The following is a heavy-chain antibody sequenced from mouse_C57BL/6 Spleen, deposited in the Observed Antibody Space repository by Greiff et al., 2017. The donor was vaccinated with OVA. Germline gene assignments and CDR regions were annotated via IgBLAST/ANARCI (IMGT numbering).Heavy chain of an antibody. CDR1: GFTFSSYG. CDR2: ISSGGSYT. J-gene: IGHJ4*01. Sequence: EVQRVESGGDLVKPGGSLKLSCAASGFTFSSYGMSWVRQTPDKRLEWVATISSGGSYTYYPDSVKGRFTISRENAKNTLYLQMSSLKSEDTAMYYCARHLYGSSYYYAMDYWGQGTSVTVSS. CDR3: ARHLYGSSYYYAMDY. D-gene: IGHD1-1*01. V-gene: IGHV5-6*01.